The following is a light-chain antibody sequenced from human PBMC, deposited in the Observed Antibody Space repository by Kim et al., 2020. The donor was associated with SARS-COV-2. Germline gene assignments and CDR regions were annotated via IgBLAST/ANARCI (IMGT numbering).Light chain of an antibody. CDR3: QVWASRSETQV. J-gene: IGLJ3*02. CDR2: YDN. V-gene: IGLV3-21*01. Sequence: PGTTATTTSEGDSIGTRSVHWYQHQPGPGPVAVIYYDNDRPSAIPERFSASNSGTTATLTLSRAEAGAEADYYCQVWASRSETQVFGGGTQLTVL. CDR1: SIGTRS.